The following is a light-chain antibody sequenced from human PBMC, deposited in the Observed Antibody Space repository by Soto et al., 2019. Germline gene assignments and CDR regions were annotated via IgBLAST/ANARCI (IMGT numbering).Light chain of an antibody. CDR3: KQYGSSPPWT. CDR2: GAS. CDR1: QSVSSSY. Sequence: EIVLTQSPGTLSLSPGERATLSCRASQSVSSSYLAWYQQKPGQAPRLLIYGASSRATGIPDRFSGSGSGTDFTLTLSRLEHEDFAVYYCKQYGSSPPWTFGQGTKVEIK. J-gene: IGKJ1*01. V-gene: IGKV3-20*01.